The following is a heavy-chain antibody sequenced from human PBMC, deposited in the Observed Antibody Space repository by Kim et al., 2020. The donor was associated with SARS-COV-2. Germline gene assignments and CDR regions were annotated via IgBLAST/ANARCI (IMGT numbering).Heavy chain of an antibody. CDR1: GYTFTSYG. CDR3: ALDFGYTYYDYVWGSFSQTPGDY. Sequence: ASVKVSCKASGYTFTSYGISWGRQAPGQGLEWMGWISAYNGNTNYAQKLQGRVTMTTDTSTSTAYMELRSLRSDDTAVYYCALDFGYTYYDYVWGSFSQTPGDYWGQGALVTVSS. J-gene: IGHJ4*02. V-gene: IGHV1-18*01. D-gene: IGHD3-16*01. CDR2: ISAYNGNT.